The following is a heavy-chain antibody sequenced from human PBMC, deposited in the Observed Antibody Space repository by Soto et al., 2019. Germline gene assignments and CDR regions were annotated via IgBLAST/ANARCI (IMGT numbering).Heavy chain of an antibody. D-gene: IGHD6-13*01. J-gene: IGHJ4*02. V-gene: IGHV3-74*01. Sequence: GGSLRLSCAASQFSLSSYWMHWVRQVPGKGPAWVSRINHDGSKTEYADSVKGRFTISRDNTNNTLYLQMNSLRVEDTATYYCVREPWGFSGTWYDYWGQGTLVTVSS. CDR3: VREPWGFSGTWYDY. CDR1: QFSLSSYW. CDR2: INHDGSKT.